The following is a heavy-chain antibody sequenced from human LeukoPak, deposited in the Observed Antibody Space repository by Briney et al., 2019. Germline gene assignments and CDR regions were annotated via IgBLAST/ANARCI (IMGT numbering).Heavy chain of an antibody. CDR3: ARGVDTAMAIDY. CDR1: GFSFSSYS. CDR2: ISSTSSYI. Sequence: RAGRSLRLSCAASGFSFSSYSMNWVRQAPGKGLEWVSSISSTSSYIRYPDSVMGRFTISRDNAKNSLYLQMNSLRAEDTAVYYCARGVDTAMAIDYWGQGTQVTVSS. J-gene: IGHJ4*02. V-gene: IGHV3-21*01. D-gene: IGHD5-18*01.